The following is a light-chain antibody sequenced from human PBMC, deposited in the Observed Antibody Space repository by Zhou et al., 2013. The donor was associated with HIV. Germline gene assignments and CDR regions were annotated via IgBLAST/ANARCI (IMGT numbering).Light chain of an antibody. Sequence: DIQMTQSPSSVSASVGDRVTITCRASQGISNWLAWYQQKPGKAPKLLIYAASSLQSGVPSRFSGSGSGTDFSLTISSLQPEDFAMYYCQQANSFPYTFGLGDQAGDQT. CDR1: QGISNW. V-gene: IGKV1-12*01. CDR2: AAS. J-gene: IGKJ2*01. CDR3: QQANSFPYT.